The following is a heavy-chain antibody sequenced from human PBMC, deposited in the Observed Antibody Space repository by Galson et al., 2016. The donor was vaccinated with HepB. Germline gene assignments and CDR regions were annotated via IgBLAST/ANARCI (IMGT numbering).Heavy chain of an antibody. CDR1: GFSLGNYW. Sequence: SLRLSCAASGFSLGNYWMNWARQAPGKGLEWVGNIRNKRDGGTADYGAPVKGRFTISRDDSKNTLYLQMSSLKTDDTAVYFCTTWDWGLDCWGQGTLVTVSS. J-gene: IGHJ4*02. D-gene: IGHD3/OR15-3a*01. CDR2: IRNKRDGGTA. CDR3: TTWDWGLDC. V-gene: IGHV3-15*05.